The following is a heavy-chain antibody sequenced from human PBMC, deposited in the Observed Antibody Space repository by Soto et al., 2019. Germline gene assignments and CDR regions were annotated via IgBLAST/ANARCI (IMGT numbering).Heavy chain of an antibody. J-gene: IGHJ6*02. Sequence: SETLSLTCAVSGGSISSSNWWSWVRQPPGKGLEWIGEIYHSGSTNYNPSLKSRVTISVDKSKNQFSLKLSSVTAADSAVYYCARYYYDSSGYDGMDVWGQGTTVTVSS. CDR1: GGSISSSNW. D-gene: IGHD3-22*01. CDR2: IYHSGST. CDR3: ARYYYDSSGYDGMDV. V-gene: IGHV4-4*02.